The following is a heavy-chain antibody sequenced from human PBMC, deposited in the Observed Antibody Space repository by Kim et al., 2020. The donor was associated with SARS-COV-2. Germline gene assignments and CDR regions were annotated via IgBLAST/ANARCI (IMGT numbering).Heavy chain of an antibody. J-gene: IGHJ4*02. V-gene: IGHV3-30*02. Sequence: YYADSVKGRFTISRDNSKNTLYLQMNSLRAEDTAVYYCAKDLALDGLFDYWGQGTLVTVSS. CDR3: AKDLALDGLFDY.